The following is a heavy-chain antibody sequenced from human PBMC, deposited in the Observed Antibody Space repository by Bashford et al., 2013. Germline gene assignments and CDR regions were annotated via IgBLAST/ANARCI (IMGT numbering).Heavy chain of an antibody. V-gene: IGHV3-30*04. J-gene: IGHJ3*02. CDR3: ARSYFDGNGRFDI. D-gene: IGHD3-9*01. Sequence: VRQAPGRGLEWVAVISHDGVPEGSADSVKGRFTIFRDNDKSTLYLQMNSLRADDTAMYYCARSYFDGNGRFDIWGRGTRVTVSS. CDR2: ISHDGVPE.